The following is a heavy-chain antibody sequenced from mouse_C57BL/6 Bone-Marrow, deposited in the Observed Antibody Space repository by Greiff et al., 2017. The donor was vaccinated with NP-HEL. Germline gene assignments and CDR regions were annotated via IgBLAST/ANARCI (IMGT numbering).Heavy chain of an antibody. CDR1: GFNIKDDY. D-gene: IGHD2-4*01. CDR3: TGDYDGD. V-gene: IGHV14-4*01. Sequence: EVQLQQSGAELVRPGASVKSSCTASGFNIKDDYMHWVKQRPEQGLEWIGWIDPANGDTEYASKFQGKATITADTSSNTAYLQLSSLTSEDTAVYYCTGDYDGDWGQGTLVTVSA. CDR2: IDPANGDT. J-gene: IGHJ3*01.